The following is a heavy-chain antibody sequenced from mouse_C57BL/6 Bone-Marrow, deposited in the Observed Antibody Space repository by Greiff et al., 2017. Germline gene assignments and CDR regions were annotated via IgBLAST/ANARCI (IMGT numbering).Heavy chain of an antibody. J-gene: IGHJ2*01. CDR3: AGRNDGSSSDY. CDR1: GFNIKNTY. V-gene: IGHV14-3*01. D-gene: IGHD1-3*01. CDR2: IHPANGNT. Sequence: VQLQQSVAELVRPGASVKLSCTASGFNIKNTYMHWVKQRPDQGLEWIGRIHPANGNTKYAPKFQGKATITVDTSSRTAYLQLSSLTSEDSAVYYSAGRNDGSSSDYWGQGTTLTVSS.